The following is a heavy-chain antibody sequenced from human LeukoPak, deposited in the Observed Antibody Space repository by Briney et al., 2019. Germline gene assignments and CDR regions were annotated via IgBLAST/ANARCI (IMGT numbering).Heavy chain of an antibody. CDR1: GFTFDDYA. D-gene: IGHD6-13*01. CDR3: AKDISAAGTRGFDY. CDR2: ISWNSGSI. Sequence: GGSLRLSCAASGFTFDDYAMHWVRQAPGKGLEWVSGISWNSGSIGYADSVKGRFTISRDNAKNSLYLQMNSLRAEDMALYYCAKDISAAGTRGFDYWGQGTLVTVSS. J-gene: IGHJ4*02. V-gene: IGHV3-9*03.